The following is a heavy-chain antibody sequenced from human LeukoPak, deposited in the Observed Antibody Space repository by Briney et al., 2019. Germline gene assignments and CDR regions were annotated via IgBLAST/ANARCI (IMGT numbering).Heavy chain of an antibody. V-gene: IGHV4-59*01. CDR1: GGSISSYY. J-gene: IGHJ4*02. D-gene: IGHD2-2*01. Sequence: SETLSLTCTVSGGSISSYYWSWVRQPPGKGLEWIGYIYYSGSTNYNPSLKSRVSISVDTSKNRFSLKLSSVTAADTGVYYCARLCQEGGSTSCFDYWGQGTLVTVSS. CDR3: ARLCQEGGSTSCFDY. CDR2: IYYSGST.